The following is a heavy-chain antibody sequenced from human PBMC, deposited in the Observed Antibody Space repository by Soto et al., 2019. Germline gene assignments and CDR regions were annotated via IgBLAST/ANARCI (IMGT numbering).Heavy chain of an antibody. V-gene: IGHV1-69*02. D-gene: IGHD3-10*01. CDR2: IIPMLGMS. J-gene: IGHJ4*02. Sequence: QVQLVQSGAEVKTPGSSVKVSCTASGDTFNFYTLSWVRQAPGQGLEWMGRIIPMLGMSNYAQKFQGRVTMIANKSTRTVYMVLSGLRSEDTALYYCATNYGSVSTHFDSWGQGTLVTVSS. CDR1: GDTFNFYT. CDR3: ATNYGSVSTHFDS.